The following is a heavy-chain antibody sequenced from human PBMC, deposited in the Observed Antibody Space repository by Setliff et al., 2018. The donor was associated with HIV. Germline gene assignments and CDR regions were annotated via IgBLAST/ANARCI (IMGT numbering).Heavy chain of an antibody. CDR3: AREGITGTTLHPY. CDR2: ISYNGGTT. J-gene: IGHJ4*02. V-gene: IGHV3-64*01. D-gene: IGHD1-7*01. CDR1: GFTFSTSA. Sequence: GGSLRLSCAASGFTFSTSAMHWVRQGPGKGLECVSAISYNGGTTYYANSVKGRFTISRDNAKNSLYLQMHSLRAEDTAIYYCAREGITGTTLHPYWGQGTLVTVSS.